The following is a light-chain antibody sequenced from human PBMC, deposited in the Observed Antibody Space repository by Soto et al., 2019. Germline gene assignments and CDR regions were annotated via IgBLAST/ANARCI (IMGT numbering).Light chain of an antibody. CDR3: SSFTSTSTLVV. CDR2: EVS. J-gene: IGLJ2*01. V-gene: IGLV2-14*01. Sequence: QSALTQPASVSGSPGQSITSSCTGSSSDVGDYDFVSWYQQHPGKAPKLIIYEVSDRPSGVSNRFSGSKSGNTASLTISGLQAEDDAHYYCSSFTSTSTLVVFGGGTKLTVL. CDR1: SSDVGDYDF.